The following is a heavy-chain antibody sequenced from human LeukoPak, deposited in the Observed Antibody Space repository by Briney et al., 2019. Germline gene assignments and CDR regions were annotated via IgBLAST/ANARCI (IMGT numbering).Heavy chain of an antibody. D-gene: IGHD3-10*01. CDR1: GYTFTSYY. CDR2: INPSGGST. CDR3: ASTYGSGSRGGAFDI. Sequence: ASVKVSCKASGYTFTSYYMHWVRQAPGQGLEWMGIINPSGGSTSYAQKFQGRVTMTRDTSTSTVYMELSSLRSEDTAVYYCASTYGSGSRGGAFDIWGQGTMVTVSS. V-gene: IGHV1-46*01. J-gene: IGHJ3*02.